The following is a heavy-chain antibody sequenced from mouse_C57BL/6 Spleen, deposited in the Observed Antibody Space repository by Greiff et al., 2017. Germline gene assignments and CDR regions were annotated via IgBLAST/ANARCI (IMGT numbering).Heavy chain of an antibody. V-gene: IGHV7-3*01. CDR1: GFTFTDYY. D-gene: IGHD3-2*01. J-gene: IGHJ4*01. CDR3: ARWPRPDSPYAMDY. Sequence: DVKLVESGGGLVQPGGSLSLSCAASGFTFTDYYMSWVRQPPGKALEWLGFIRNKANGYTTEYSASVKGRFTISRDNSQSILYLQMNALRAEDSATYYCARWPRPDSPYAMDYWGQGTSVTVSS. CDR2: IRNKANGYTT.